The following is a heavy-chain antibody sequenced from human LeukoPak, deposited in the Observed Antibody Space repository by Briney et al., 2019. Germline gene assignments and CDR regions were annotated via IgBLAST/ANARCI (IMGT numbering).Heavy chain of an antibody. J-gene: IGHJ4*02. V-gene: IGHV3-23*01. CDR3: AKDLPLNYYTSSGYFDY. D-gene: IGHD3-22*01. CDR1: GFTFRNYA. CDR2: ISGSGGSP. Sequence: PGGSLRLSCAASGFTFRNYAMSWVRQAPGKGLEWVSAISGSGGSPYYADSVKGRFTISRDNSKNTVSLQMNSLRAEDTAVYYCAKDLPLNYYTSSGYFDYWGQGTLVTVSS.